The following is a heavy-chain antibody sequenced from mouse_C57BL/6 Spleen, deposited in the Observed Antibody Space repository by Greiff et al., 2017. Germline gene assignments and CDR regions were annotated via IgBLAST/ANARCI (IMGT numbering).Heavy chain of an antibody. D-gene: IGHD4-1*01. CDR1: GFSLTSYG. V-gene: IGHV2-2*01. CDR3: ARNELGTWYFDV. CDR2: IWSGGST. Sequence: VNVVESGPGLVQPSQSLSITCTVSGFSLTSYGVHWVRQSPGKGLEWLGVIWSGGSTDYKAAFISRLSISKDNSNSQVFFKMNSLQADDTAIYYCARNELGTWYFDVWGTGTTVTVSS. J-gene: IGHJ1*03.